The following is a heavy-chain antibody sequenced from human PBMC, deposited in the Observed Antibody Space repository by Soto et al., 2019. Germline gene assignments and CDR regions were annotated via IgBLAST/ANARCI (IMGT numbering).Heavy chain of an antibody. J-gene: IGHJ3*01. V-gene: IGHV3-30-3*01. D-gene: IGHD6-19*01. Sequence: QVQLVESRGGVVQPGRSLRLSCAGSGFTFSSYTMHWVRQAPGKGLEWVAVMSYDGGSKSYADSVKGRFTISRDDSISTLYLQVDSLRPEDTALYFCARPYCLGWSDAFDLWGQGTIVTVSS. CDR1: GFTFSSYT. CDR3: ARPYCLGWSDAFDL. CDR2: MSYDGGSK.